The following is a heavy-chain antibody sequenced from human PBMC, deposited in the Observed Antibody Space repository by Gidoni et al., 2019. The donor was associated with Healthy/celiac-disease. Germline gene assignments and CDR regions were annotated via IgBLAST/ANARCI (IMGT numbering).Heavy chain of an antibody. CDR3: ARGRGWFGDWFDP. V-gene: IGHV3-53*04. CDR2: IYSGGST. J-gene: IGHJ5*02. Sequence: EVQLVESVGGLVQPGGSLRLSCAAYGFTVSLNYMSWVRQAPGKGLEWVSVIYSGGSTYYADSVKGRFTISRHNSKNTLYLQMNSLRAEDTAVYYCARGRGWFGDWFDPWGQGTLVTVSS. CDR1: GFTVSLNY. D-gene: IGHD3-10*01.